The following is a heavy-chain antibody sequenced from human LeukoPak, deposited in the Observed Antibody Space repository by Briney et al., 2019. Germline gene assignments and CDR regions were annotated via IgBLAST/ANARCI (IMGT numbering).Heavy chain of an antibody. CDR2: ISYDGSNK. CDR3: AKPNYGDYGDRTYYFDY. D-gene: IGHD4-17*01. Sequence: PGGSLRLSYAAPGFTFSSYGMHWVRQAPGKGLEWVAVISYDGSNKYYADSVKGRFTISRDNSKNTLYLQMNSLRAEDTAVYYCAKPNYGDYGDRTYYFDYWGQGTLVTVSS. J-gene: IGHJ4*02. CDR1: GFTFSSYG. V-gene: IGHV3-30*18.